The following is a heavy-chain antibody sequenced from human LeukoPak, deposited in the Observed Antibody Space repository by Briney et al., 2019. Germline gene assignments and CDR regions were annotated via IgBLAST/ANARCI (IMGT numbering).Heavy chain of an antibody. D-gene: IGHD3-3*01. CDR1: GYTFTGYY. Sequence: GASVKVSCKASGYTFTGYYMHWVRQAPGQGLEWMGWINPNSGGTNYAQKFQGRVTMTRDTSISTAYMELSRLRSDDTAVYYCARDNDLTNIQCWFDPWGQGTLVTVSS. V-gene: IGHV1-2*02. CDR2: INPNSGGT. J-gene: IGHJ5*02. CDR3: ARDNDLTNIQCWFDP.